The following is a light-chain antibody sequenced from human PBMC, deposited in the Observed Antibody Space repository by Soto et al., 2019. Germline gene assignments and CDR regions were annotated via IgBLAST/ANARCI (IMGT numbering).Light chain of an antibody. CDR3: QTWGAGIRV. Sequence: QAVLTQSPSASASLGASVTLTCTLSSGHRNYAIAWHQQQPEAGPRYLLKVNIDGSHNKGHGIPDRFSGSSSGAERYLTISSLQSEDEADYYCQTWGAGIRVFGGGTKLTVL. J-gene: IGLJ3*02. CDR2: VNIDGSH. CDR1: SGHRNYA. V-gene: IGLV4-69*01.